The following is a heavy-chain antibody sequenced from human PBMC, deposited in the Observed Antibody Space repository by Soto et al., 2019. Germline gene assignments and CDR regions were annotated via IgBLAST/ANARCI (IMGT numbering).Heavy chain of an antibody. V-gene: IGHV4-59*01. J-gene: IGHJ4*02. D-gene: IGHD3-10*01. Sequence: PSVTLSLACIASGSSIGSVYCRWTQQPLGRGWGRIGQINCLGNPKYGHALRGLVTLSVDPSTSQIALKLTPVTPPEKAVYYCARVKGVEFRAFDAGGQGTLVT. CDR3: ARVKGVEFRAFDA. CDR1: GSSIGSVY. CDR2: INCLGNP.